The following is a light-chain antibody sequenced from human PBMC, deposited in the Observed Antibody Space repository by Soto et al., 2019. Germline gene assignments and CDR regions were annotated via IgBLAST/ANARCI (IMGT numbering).Light chain of an antibody. CDR1: TGAVTSGYY. CDR3: LLYYGGARV. V-gene: IGLV7-43*01. Sequence: QTVVTQEPSLTVSPGGTVTLTCASSTGAVTSGYYPNWFQQKPGQAPRALIYSTSNEHSWTPARFSGSLLGGKAALTLSGVQPEDEAEYYCLLYYGGARVFGGGTKVTVL. CDR2: STS. J-gene: IGLJ3*02.